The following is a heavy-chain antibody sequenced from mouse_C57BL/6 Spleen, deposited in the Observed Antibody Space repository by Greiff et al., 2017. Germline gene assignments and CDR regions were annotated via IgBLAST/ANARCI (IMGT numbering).Heavy chain of an antibody. CDR3: AREGDDYDSFDY. CDR1: GFTFSSYA. CDR2: ISDGGSYT. Sequence: EVQLVESGGGLVKPGGSLKLSCAASGFTFSSYAMSWVRQTPEKRLEWVATISDGGSYTYYPDNVKGRFTISRDNAKTNLYLQMSHLKSEDTAMYYCAREGDDYDSFDYRGQGNTLTVST. D-gene: IGHD2-4*01. V-gene: IGHV5-4*01. J-gene: IGHJ2*01.